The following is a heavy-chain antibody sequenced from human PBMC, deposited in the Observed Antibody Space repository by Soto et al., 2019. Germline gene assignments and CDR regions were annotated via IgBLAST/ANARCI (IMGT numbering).Heavy chain of an antibody. D-gene: IGHD3-3*01. CDR3: AKEITDFWSGSSYYFDY. Sequence: QVQLVESGGGVVQPGRSLRLSCAVSGFTFSSYGMHWVRQAPGKGLEWVAVISYDGSNKYYADSVKGRFTISRDNSKNTLYLQMNSLRAEDTAVYYCAKEITDFWSGSSYYFDYWGQGTLVTVSS. CDR1: GFTFSSYG. CDR2: ISYDGSNK. J-gene: IGHJ4*02. V-gene: IGHV3-30*18.